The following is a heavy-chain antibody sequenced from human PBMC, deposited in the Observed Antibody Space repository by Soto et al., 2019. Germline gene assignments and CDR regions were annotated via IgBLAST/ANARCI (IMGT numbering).Heavy chain of an antibody. D-gene: IGHD3-22*01. CDR1: GASLDRSNYY. V-gene: IGHV4-39*01. J-gene: IGHJ4*02. CDR2: TYYNGNA. Sequence: PSETLSLTCNVSGASLDRSNYYWDWIRQSPGKGLEWIGTTYYNGNAYYNPSLRSRVTMSVDTSKNQFSLKLMSVTAADTAVYYCARHFVAVVIKGWGYWGQGTLVPVSS. CDR3: ARHFVAVVIKGWGY.